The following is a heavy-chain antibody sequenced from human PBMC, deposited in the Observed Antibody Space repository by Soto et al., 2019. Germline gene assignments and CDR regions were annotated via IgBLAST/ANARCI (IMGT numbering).Heavy chain of an antibody. J-gene: IGHJ4*02. CDR2: IYWNDDK. CDR1: GFSLSTSGVG. V-gene: IGHV2-5*01. CDR3: AHARAQDCSGGSCYSFDY. D-gene: IGHD2-15*01. Sequence: QITLKESGPTLVKPTQTLTLTCTFSGFSLSTSGVGVGWIRQPPGKALEWLALIYWNDDKRYSPSLKSRLTITKDTSKNQLVLTMTNMDPVDTATYYCAHARAQDCSGGSCYSFDYWGQGTLVTVSS.